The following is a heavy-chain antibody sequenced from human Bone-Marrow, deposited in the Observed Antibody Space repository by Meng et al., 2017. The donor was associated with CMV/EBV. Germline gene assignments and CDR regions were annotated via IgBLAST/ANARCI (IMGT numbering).Heavy chain of an antibody. D-gene: IGHD1-14*01. V-gene: IGHV1-2*06. CDR3: AKTGGSANFDN. CDR1: GYTFTGYY. CDR2: INPNSGVA. J-gene: IGHJ4*02. Sequence: ASGKVSCKASGYTFTGYYMHWVRQAPGQELEWMGRINPNSGVANFAQKFQGRVTMTRDTSTSTVYMELNRLTSDDTAVYYCAKTGGSANFDNWGQGTLVTVSS.